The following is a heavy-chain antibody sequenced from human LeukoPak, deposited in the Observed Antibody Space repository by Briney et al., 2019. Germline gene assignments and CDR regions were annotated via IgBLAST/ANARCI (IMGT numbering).Heavy chain of an antibody. CDR3: TRDVREAYDI. D-gene: IGHD3-16*01. V-gene: IGHV3-7*01. CDR1: GFRFGGFW. J-gene: IGHJ3*02. CDR2: MNPDGSQK. Sequence: PGGSLRLSCEASGFRFGGFWMNWVRQAPGKGPERAANMNPDGSQKLYVDSVKGRFTISRDNAKNSLYLQMNSLRVEDTAVYYCTRDVREAYDIWGHGTMVTVSS.